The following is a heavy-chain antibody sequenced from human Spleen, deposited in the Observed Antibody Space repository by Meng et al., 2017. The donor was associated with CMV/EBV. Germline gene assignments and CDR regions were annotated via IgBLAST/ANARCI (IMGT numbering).Heavy chain of an antibody. D-gene: IGHD4-11*01. Sequence: ASVKVSCKVSGYTLTELSMHWVRQAPGKGLEWMGGFDPEDGETIYAQKFQGRVTMTEDTSTDTAYMELSSLRSEDTAVYYCATVVALTTVTTRDYVAPYNWFDPWGQGTLVTVSS. CDR1: GYTLTELS. J-gene: IGHJ5*02. CDR3: ATVVALTTVTTRDYVAPYNWFDP. V-gene: IGHV1-24*01. CDR2: FDPEDGET.